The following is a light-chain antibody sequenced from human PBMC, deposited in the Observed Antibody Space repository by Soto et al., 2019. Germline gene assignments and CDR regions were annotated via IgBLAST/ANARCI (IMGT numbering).Light chain of an antibody. CDR3: SSYTSSSNYV. V-gene: IGLV2-14*01. CDR2: EVS. CDR1: SSDVGGYNY. Sequence: QSALTQPASVSGSPGQSITISCTGTSSDVGGYNYVSWYQQHPGKAPKLMIYEVSNRPSGVSNRFSGSKSGNTASLTISGLQAEDDADYYCSSYTSSSNYVLGNGTKVT. J-gene: IGLJ1*01.